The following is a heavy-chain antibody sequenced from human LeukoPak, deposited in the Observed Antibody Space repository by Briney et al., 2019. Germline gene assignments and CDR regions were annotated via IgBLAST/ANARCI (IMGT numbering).Heavy chain of an antibody. Sequence: GGSLRLSCAASGFTISSYWMPWVRQAPGKGLEWVSRISSDGSSTIYADSVKGRFTISRDNAKNTLYLQMNSLRVEDTAVYYCARDFYGGKVDSYWGQGTLVSVSS. CDR2: ISSDGSST. D-gene: IGHD4-23*01. CDR3: ARDFYGGKVDSY. V-gene: IGHV3-74*01. J-gene: IGHJ4*02. CDR1: GFTISSYW.